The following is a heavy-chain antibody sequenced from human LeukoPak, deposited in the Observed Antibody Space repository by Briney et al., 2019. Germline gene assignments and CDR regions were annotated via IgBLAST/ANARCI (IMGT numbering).Heavy chain of an antibody. V-gene: IGHV4-34*01. CDR3: ARGSVPRNFWSGYQEKYYFDY. J-gene: IGHJ4*02. Sequence: SETLSLTCAVYGGSFSGYYWSWIRQPPGKGLEWIGEINHSGSTNYNPSLKSRITISVDTSKNQFSLKLSSVTAADTAVYYCARGSVPRNFWSGYQEKYYFDYWGQGTLVTVSS. CDR1: GGSFSGYY. CDR2: INHSGST. D-gene: IGHD3-3*01.